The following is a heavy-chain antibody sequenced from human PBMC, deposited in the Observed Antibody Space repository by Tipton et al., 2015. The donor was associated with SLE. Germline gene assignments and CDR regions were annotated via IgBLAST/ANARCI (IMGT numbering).Heavy chain of an antibody. Sequence: QVQLVQSGAEVKKPGSSVKVSCKASGYTFTGYYMHWVRQAPGQGLEWMGRINPNSGGTNYAQKFQGRVTMTRDTSISTAYMELSRLRSDDTAVYYCARDRGKLGMDLYYWGQGTLVTVSS. CDR1: GYTFTGYY. J-gene: IGHJ4*02. D-gene: IGHD7-27*01. V-gene: IGHV1-2*06. CDR3: ARDRGKLGMDLYY. CDR2: INPNSGGT.